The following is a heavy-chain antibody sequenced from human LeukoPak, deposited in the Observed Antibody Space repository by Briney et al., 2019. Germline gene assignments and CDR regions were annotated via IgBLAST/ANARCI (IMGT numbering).Heavy chain of an antibody. D-gene: IGHD3-3*01. J-gene: IGHJ6*03. CDR2: INHSGST. CDR1: GGSISSGDYY. V-gene: IGHV4-39*07. Sequence: SETLSLTCTVSGGSISSGDYYWSWIRQPPGKGLEWIGEINHSGSTNYNLSLKSRVTMSVDTSKNQFSLKLSSVTAADTAVYYCARRSVQLARFDYYYYMDVWDKGTTVTVSS. CDR3: ARRSVQLARFDYYYYMDV.